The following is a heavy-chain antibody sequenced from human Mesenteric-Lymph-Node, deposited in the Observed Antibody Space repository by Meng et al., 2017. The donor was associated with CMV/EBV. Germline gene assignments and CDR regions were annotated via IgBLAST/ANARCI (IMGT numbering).Heavy chain of an antibody. CDR2: LNWSGGNT. CDR3: ARDWVPAGIAAAAPGY. V-gene: IGHV3-20*04. D-gene: IGHD6-13*01. Sequence: GESLKISCAASGFKFDDYGMSWVRQTPGKGLEWVSSLNWSGGNTAYADSVKGRFTLSRDNGKNSLYLEMNNLRAEDTALYYCARDWVPAGIAAAAPGYWGQGTLVTVSS. CDR1: GFKFDDYG. J-gene: IGHJ4*02.